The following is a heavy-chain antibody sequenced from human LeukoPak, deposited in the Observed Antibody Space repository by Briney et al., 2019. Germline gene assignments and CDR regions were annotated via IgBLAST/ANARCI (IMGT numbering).Heavy chain of an antibody. Sequence: SETLSLTCTVSGGSISSGSYYWSWIRQPAGMGLEWIGRIYTSGSTNYNPSLKSRVTISVDTSKNQFSLKLSSVTAADTAVYYCARDAYGGNSNWFDPWGQGTLVTVSS. V-gene: IGHV4-61*02. CDR3: ARDAYGGNSNWFDP. CDR2: IYTSGST. CDR1: GGSISSGSYY. J-gene: IGHJ5*02. D-gene: IGHD4-23*01.